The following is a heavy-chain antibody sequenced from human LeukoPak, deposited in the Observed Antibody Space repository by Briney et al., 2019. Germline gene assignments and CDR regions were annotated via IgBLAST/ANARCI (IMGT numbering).Heavy chain of an antibody. J-gene: IGHJ2*01. D-gene: IGHD6-19*01. Sequence: SGTLSLTCAVSGGSISSSNWWSWVRQPPGKGLEWIGEIYHSGSTNYNPSLKGRVTISVDKSKNQFSLKLSSVTAADTAVYYCARGIAVAGTGWYFDLWGRGTLVTVSS. CDR1: GGSISSSNW. CDR3: ARGIAVAGTGWYFDL. CDR2: IYHSGST. V-gene: IGHV4-4*02.